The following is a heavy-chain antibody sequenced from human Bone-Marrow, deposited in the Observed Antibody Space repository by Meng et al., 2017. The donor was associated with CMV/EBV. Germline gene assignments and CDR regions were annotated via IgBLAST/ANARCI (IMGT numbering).Heavy chain of an antibody. Sequence: GESLKISCAASGFIFRSYGMHWVRQAPGKGLEWLAVIWYDGSNRYYGDSVKGRFTISRDNSKNTLYLQMNSLRAEDTAVYYCAKLEAPRRDAFNGTFDIWAQGTMVTVSS. D-gene: IGHD5-24*01. CDR1: GFIFRSYG. CDR2: IWYDGSNR. CDR3: AKLEAPRRDAFNGTFDI. V-gene: IGHV3-33*06. J-gene: IGHJ3*02.